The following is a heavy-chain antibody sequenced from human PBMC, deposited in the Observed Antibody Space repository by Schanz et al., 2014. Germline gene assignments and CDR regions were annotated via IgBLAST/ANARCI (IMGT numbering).Heavy chain of an antibody. CDR1: GFTFSSYS. J-gene: IGHJ3*02. V-gene: IGHV3-48*01. CDR3: ARKMKLGVYGGKGHDSLDI. CDR2: VSRSTPDI. Sequence: DVQLLESGGGLVQPGGSLRLSCAASGFTFSSYSMNWVRQAPGKGLEWVSYVSRSTPDIYYADSVKGRFTMSRDNAKNSVFLQMNSLRAEDTAVYYCARKMKLGVYGGKGHDSLDIWGQGTMVTVSS. D-gene: IGHD4-17*01.